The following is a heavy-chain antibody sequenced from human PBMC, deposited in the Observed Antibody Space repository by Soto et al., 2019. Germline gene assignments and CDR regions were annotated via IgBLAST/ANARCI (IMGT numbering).Heavy chain of an antibody. CDR3: APRSDDGYDHDY. D-gene: IGHD5-12*01. Sequence: QVTLKESGPVLVKPTEPLTLTCTVSGFSLSNARMGVSWIRQPPGKALEWLAHIFSNDEKSYSTSLKSRLTISKDTSKSQVVLTMTNMDPVDTATYYSAPRSDDGYDHDYWGQGTLVTVSS. CDR2: IFSNDEK. J-gene: IGHJ4*02. CDR1: GFSLSNARMG. V-gene: IGHV2-26*01.